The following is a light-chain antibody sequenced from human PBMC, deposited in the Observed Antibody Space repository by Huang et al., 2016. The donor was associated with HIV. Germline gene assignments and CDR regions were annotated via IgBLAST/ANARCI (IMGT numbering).Light chain of an antibody. J-gene: IGKJ4*01. CDR3: QQRSDWPLT. CDR1: QSVRSY. V-gene: IGKV3-11*01. CDR2: DAS. Sequence: EIVLTQSPATLSLSPGERATLSCRASQSVRSYIAWYQQKPGQAPRIVMYDASTKAAGIPARFSGSGSGTDFTLTISSLEPEDFAVYYCQQRSDWPLTFGGGTKVEI.